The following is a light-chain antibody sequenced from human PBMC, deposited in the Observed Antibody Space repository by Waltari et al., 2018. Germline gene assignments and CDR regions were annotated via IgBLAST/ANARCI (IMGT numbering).Light chain of an antibody. V-gene: IGKV1-5*03. Sequence: DVQLTQSPSTLSASVGDRVTITCRASQSISSWLAWYQKKPGQAPQVLISKAATLQSGVPSRFSGSGSGTEFTLTIDSLQPDDVATYYCLHYSNYSWTFGQGTKVEIK. CDR1: QSISSW. CDR2: KAA. J-gene: IGKJ1*01. CDR3: LHYSNYSWT.